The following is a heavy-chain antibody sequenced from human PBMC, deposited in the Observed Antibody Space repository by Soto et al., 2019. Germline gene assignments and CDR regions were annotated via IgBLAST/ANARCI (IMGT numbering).Heavy chain of an antibody. CDR3: ARSGFAGIGATNYGMDV. CDR2: IIPIFGTA. V-gene: IGHV1-69*01. CDR1: GGTFISYA. Sequence: QGQLVQSGAEVKKPGSSVKVSCKASGGTFISYAISWVRHAPGQGREWMGGIIPIFGTANYAQKCQGRVTITADESTSTADMELSSLRSEDTAVYYCARSGFAGIGATNYGMDVGGQVTTVTVAS. J-gene: IGHJ6*02. D-gene: IGHD6-25*01.